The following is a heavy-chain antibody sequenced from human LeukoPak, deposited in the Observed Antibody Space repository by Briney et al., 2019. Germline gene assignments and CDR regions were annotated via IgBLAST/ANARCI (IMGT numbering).Heavy chain of an antibody. V-gene: IGHV4-34*01. D-gene: IGHD2-2*01. CDR1: GGSFRRYY. CDR2: INHSGST. CDR3: ARGRDIVVVPAAIALWY. J-gene: IGHJ4*02. Sequence: SVPLSLTCALYGGSFRRYYWSWLRQPPGRGREWLGEINHSGSTNYNPSLKSRVTISVDTSKNQFSLKLSSVTAADTAVYYGARGRDIVVVPAAIALWYWGQGTLVTVSS.